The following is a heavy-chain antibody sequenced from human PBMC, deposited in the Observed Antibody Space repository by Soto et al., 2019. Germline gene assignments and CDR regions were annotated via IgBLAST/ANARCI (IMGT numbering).Heavy chain of an antibody. CDR2: IYYSGST. D-gene: IGHD7-27*01. Sequence: QVKLQESGPGLVKPSQTLSLTCTVSGGSISSGDYYWSWIRQPPGKGLEWIGYIYYSGSTYYNPSLKSRVTISVDTSKNQFSLKLSSVTAADTAVYYCARAGRWAGDEDWYFDLWGRGTLVTVSS. J-gene: IGHJ2*01. CDR3: ARAGRWAGDEDWYFDL. V-gene: IGHV4-30-4*01. CDR1: GGSISSGDYY.